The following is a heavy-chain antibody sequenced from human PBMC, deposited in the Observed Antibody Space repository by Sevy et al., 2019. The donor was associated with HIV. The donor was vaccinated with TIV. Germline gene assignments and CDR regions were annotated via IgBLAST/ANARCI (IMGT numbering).Heavy chain of an antibody. CDR1: GYTFTGYY. V-gene: IGHV1-2*04. CDR3: ARMGGVVVHPYFDY. Sequence: ASVKVSCKASGYTFTGYYMHWVRQAPGQGLEWMGWNNPNSGGTNYAQKFQGWVTMTRDTSISTAYMELSRLRSDDTAVYYCARMGGVVVHPYFDYWGQGTLVTVSS. D-gene: IGHD2-15*01. CDR2: NNPNSGGT. J-gene: IGHJ4*02.